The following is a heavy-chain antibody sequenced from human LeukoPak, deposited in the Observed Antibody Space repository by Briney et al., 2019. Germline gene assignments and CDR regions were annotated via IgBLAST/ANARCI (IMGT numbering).Heavy chain of an antibody. CDR2: IYYSGST. CDR1: GGSIGSHY. J-gene: IGHJ6*03. D-gene: IGHD3-3*01. Sequence: PSETLSLTCTVSGGSIGSHYWSWIRQPPGKGLEWIGYIYYSGSTNYNPSLKSRVTISVDTSKNQFSLKLSSVTAADTAVYYCARTMNYYYYMDVWGKGTTVTVSS. CDR3: ARTMNYYYYMDV. V-gene: IGHV4-59*11.